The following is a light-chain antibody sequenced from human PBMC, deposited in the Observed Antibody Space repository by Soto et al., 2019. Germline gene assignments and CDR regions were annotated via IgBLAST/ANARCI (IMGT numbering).Light chain of an antibody. Sequence: EIVLTQSAATLSVSPGGGATLSCRASQSVSSHLAWYQQKPGQGPRLLIYDASTRATGIPARFSGSGSGTEFTLTISSLQSEDFGVYYCQHYDVWPLTFGKGTKVDIK. CDR2: DAS. V-gene: IGKV3-15*01. CDR1: QSVSSH. CDR3: QHYDVWPLT. J-gene: IGKJ1*01.